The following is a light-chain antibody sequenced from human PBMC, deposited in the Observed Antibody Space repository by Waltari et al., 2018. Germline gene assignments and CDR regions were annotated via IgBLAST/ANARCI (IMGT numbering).Light chain of an antibody. J-gene: IGLJ3*02. CDR1: PNDLGSYHY. V-gene: IGLV2-11*01. CDR3: CSYAGSYTWV. Sequence: SALTQPRSVSGSPGQSVTISCTGTPNDLGSYHYVPWYQQHPGKAPKLIILDVTKRPSGVPDRLSGSKSGNTASLTISGLRAEDEAEYYCCSYAGSYTWVFGGGTKLTVV. CDR2: DVT.